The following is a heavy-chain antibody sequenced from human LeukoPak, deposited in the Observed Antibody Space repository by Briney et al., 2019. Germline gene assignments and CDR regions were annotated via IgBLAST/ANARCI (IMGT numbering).Heavy chain of an antibody. CDR2: IYHSGST. V-gene: IGHV4-30-2*01. CDR1: GGSISSGGYS. Sequence: SETLSLTCAVSGGSISSGGYSWSWIRQPPGKGLEWIGYIYHSGSTYYNPSLKSRVTISVDRSKNQFSLKLSSVTAADTAVYYCARDLMGYFDYWGQGTLVTVSP. CDR3: ARDLMGYFDY. J-gene: IGHJ4*02.